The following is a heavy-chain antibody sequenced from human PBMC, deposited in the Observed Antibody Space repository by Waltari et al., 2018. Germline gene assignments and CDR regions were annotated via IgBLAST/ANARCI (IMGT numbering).Heavy chain of an antibody. V-gene: IGHV3-23*01. J-gene: IGHJ4*02. CDR1: GFTFSSFA. CDR2: LSGSGGST. D-gene: IGHD6-6*01. Sequence: EVQLLESGGGLVQPGGSLRLSCAASGFTFSSFAMSWVRQAPGKGLEWVSVLSGSGGSTYHADAVKGRFTISRDNSKNTMYLQMNSLRAEDTAVYYCARGVWGQLVGGMYYFDYWGQGTLVPVSS. CDR3: ARGVWGQLVGGMYYFDY.